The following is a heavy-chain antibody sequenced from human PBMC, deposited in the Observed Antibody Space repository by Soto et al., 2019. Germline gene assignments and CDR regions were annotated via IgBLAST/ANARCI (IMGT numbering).Heavy chain of an antibody. CDR3: ARVLGNYYYMDV. J-gene: IGHJ6*03. V-gene: IGHV1-18*01. CDR1: GYTFTSYG. Sequence: ASVKVSCKASGYTFTSYGISWVRQAPGKGLEWMGWISAYNGNTNYAQKQQGRVTMTTDTSTSTAYMELRSLRSDDTAVYYCARVLGNYYYMDVWGKGTTVTVSS. CDR2: ISAYNGNT.